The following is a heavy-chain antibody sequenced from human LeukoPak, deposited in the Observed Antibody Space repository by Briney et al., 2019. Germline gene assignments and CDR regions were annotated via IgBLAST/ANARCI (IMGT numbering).Heavy chain of an antibody. D-gene: IGHD1-1*01. CDR3: ARDAVQGDPNWVDP. Sequence: SETLSLTCTVSGGSISSHYWSWIRQPPGKGLEWIGYIYYSGSTNYDTSLKSRVTISVDTSNNQFSLKLSSVTAADTAVYYCARDAVQGDPNWVDPWGQGTLVNVSS. CDR1: GGSISSHY. V-gene: IGHV4-59*11. J-gene: IGHJ5*02. CDR2: IYYSGST.